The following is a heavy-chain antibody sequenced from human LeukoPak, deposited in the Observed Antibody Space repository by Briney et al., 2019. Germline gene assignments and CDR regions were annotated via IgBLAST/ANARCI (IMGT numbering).Heavy chain of an antibody. J-gene: IGHJ4*02. V-gene: IGHV3-43*02. CDR1: GLHIDDSA. Sequence: GGSLRLSCVVSGLHIDDSAMHWVRQAPGKGLEWVSLISADGGSTFSADSVKGRFSISRDNSKNSLYLQMNSLRSEDTAMYYCAKESGKFDYWGQGTLVAVSS. CDR3: AKESGKFDY. CDR2: ISADGGST.